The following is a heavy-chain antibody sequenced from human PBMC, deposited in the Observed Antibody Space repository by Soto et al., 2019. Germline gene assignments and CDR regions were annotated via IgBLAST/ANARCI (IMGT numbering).Heavy chain of an antibody. CDR1: GGTFSSYA. Sequence: GASVKVSCKASGGTFSSYAISWVRQAPGQGLEWMGGIIPIFGTANYAQKFQGRVTITADESTSTAYMELSSLRSEDTAVYYCARKYYYDSSGYFGGMDVWGQGTTVTVS. J-gene: IGHJ6*02. V-gene: IGHV1-69*13. CDR2: IIPIFGTA. CDR3: ARKYYYDSSGYFGGMDV. D-gene: IGHD3-22*01.